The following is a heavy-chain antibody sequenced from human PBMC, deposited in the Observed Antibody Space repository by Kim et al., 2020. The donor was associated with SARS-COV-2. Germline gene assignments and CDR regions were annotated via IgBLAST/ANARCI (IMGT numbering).Heavy chain of an antibody. Sequence: GGSLRLSCAASGFTFSTYAMNYFRQAPGKGLEWVSTISGSGDNTYYADSVKGRFTISRDNSKNTVYLQMNSLRAEDTAVYYCAKNGRFGTMILVLEKDYFGCLGPGTLVTLSP. CDR1: GFTFSTYA. V-gene: IGHV3-23*01. J-gene: IGHJ4*02. D-gene: IGHD3-22*01. CDR3: AKNGRFGTMILVLEKDYFGC. CDR2: ISGSGDNT.